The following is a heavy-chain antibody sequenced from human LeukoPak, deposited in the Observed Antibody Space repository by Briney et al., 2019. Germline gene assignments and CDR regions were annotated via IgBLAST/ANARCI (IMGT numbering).Heavy chain of an antibody. V-gene: IGHV4-30-2*01. CDR1: GGSISSYS. D-gene: IGHD3-22*01. Sequence: SETLSLTCTVSGGSISSYSWSWIRQPPGKGLEWIGYIYHSGSTYYNPSLKSRVTISVDRSKNQFSLKLSSVTAADTAVYYCARDGVIGGAFDIWGQGTMVTVSS. CDR2: IYHSGST. CDR3: ARDGVIGGAFDI. J-gene: IGHJ3*02.